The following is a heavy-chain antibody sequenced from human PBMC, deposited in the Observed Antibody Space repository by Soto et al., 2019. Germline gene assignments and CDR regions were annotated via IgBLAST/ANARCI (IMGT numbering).Heavy chain of an antibody. J-gene: IGHJ6*02. CDR1: GFTFSSYA. D-gene: IGHD6-13*01. V-gene: IGHV3-23*01. CDR2: ISGNAYST. CDR3: AKMTASAAAGTYGMDV. Sequence: GGSLRICYAASGFTFSSYAMSWVRQSPGKGLEWVSGISGNAYSTYYADSVKGRFIISRDNSKDTLYLQINSLRVDDTAVYYCAKMTASAAAGTYGMDVWGQGTTVTVSS.